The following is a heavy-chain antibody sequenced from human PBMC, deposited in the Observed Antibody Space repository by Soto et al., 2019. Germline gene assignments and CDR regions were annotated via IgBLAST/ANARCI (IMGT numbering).Heavy chain of an antibody. CDR2: IYHSGST. Sequence: SQTLSLTCAVSGGSISSINWWSWVRQPPGKGLEWIGEIYHSGSTNYNPSLKSRVTISVDKSKNQFSLKLSSVTAADTAVYYCASGDTGTTLSLNPSGFGGQRTPVPVSS. D-gene: IGHD1-1*01. CDR3: ASGDTGTTLSLNPSGF. V-gene: IGHV4-4*02. J-gene: IGHJ1*01. CDR1: GGSISSINW.